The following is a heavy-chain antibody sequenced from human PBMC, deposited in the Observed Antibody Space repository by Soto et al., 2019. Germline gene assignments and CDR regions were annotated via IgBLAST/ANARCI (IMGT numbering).Heavy chain of an antibody. CDR1: GGSISSYY. CDR3: AREGGSRWPQYYMDV. D-gene: IGHD6-13*01. Sequence: TLSLTCTVSGGSISSYYWSWIRQPPGKGLEWIGYIYYSGSTNYNPSLKSRVTISVDTSKNQFSLKLSSVTAADTAVYYCAREGGSRWPQYYMDVWGKGTTVTVSS. CDR2: IYYSGST. J-gene: IGHJ6*03. V-gene: IGHV4-59*01.